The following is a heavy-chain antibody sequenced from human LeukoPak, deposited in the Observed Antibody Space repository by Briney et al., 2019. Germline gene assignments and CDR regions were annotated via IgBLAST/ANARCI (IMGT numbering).Heavy chain of an antibody. Sequence: GGSLRLSCAASGFTFEDYAMHWGRQAPGKRLEWVSLISGDATTTYTADAVKGRFTISRDNAKNSLYLQMNSLRDEDTAVYYCARDGDDSSGYLDAFDIWGQGTMVTVSS. V-gene: IGHV3-43*02. CDR1: GFTFEDYA. CDR2: ISGDATTT. J-gene: IGHJ3*02. D-gene: IGHD3-22*01. CDR3: ARDGDDSSGYLDAFDI.